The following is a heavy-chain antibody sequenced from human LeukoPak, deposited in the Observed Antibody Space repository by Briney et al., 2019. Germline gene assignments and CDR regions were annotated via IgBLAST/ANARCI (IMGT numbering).Heavy chain of an antibody. J-gene: IGHJ6*02. CDR3: ARDFLGRTNGGSNYFGMDV. CDR2: INLHTGGA. D-gene: IGHD2-8*01. V-gene: IGHV1-2*04. CDR1: GYTFTKYA. Sequence: ASVKVSCKASGYTFTKYAMNWVRQAPGQGLEWMGCINLHTGGAHYAQKFQDWVSPTRDTSIDTAFMELSSLRSDATAIYYCARDFLGRTNGGSNYFGMDVWGQGTTVTVSS.